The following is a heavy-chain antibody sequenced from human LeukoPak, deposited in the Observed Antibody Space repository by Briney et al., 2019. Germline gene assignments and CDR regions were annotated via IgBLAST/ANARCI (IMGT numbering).Heavy chain of an antibody. CDR2: IYHSGTT. V-gene: IGHV4-4*02. Sequence: SGTLSLTCAVSGAFITNSHWWSWALQPPGKVLEWIGEIYHSGTTNYNPSLQSRVTMSVDKSKNQFSLKLSSVTAADTAVYYCATYFYGEYGSYYFDYWGQGTLVTVSS. CDR3: ATYFYGEYGSYYFDY. CDR1: GAFITNSHW. J-gene: IGHJ4*02. D-gene: IGHD4-17*01.